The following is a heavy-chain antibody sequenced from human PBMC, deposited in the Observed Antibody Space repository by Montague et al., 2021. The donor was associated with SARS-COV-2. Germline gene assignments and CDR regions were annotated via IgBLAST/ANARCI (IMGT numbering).Heavy chain of an antibody. Sequence: SETLSLTCTVSGGSISSSSYYWGWIRQPPGKGLEWIGSIYYSGSTYYNAPLKSRVTISVDTSKNQFSLKLSSVNAADTAVYYCARRGGYCTNVVCSTRYWYFDLWGRGTLVTVSS. V-gene: IGHV4-39*01. CDR3: ARRGGYCTNVVCSTRYWYFDL. J-gene: IGHJ2*01. CDR1: GGSISSSSYY. D-gene: IGHD2-8*01. CDR2: IYYSGST.